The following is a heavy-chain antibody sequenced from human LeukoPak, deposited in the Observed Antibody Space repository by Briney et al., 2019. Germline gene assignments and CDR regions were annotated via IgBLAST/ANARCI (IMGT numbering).Heavy chain of an antibody. J-gene: IGHJ6*03. Sequence: GGSLRLSCAASGSTFSSYAMSWVRQAPGKGLEWVSAISGSGGSTYYADSVKGRFTISRDNSKNTLYLQMNSLRAEDTAVYYCAKDGGTTVVTPYYYYYYMDVWGKGTTVTVSS. CDR3: AKDGGTTVVTPYYYYYYMDV. D-gene: IGHD4-23*01. V-gene: IGHV3-23*01. CDR2: ISGSGGST. CDR1: GSTFSSYA.